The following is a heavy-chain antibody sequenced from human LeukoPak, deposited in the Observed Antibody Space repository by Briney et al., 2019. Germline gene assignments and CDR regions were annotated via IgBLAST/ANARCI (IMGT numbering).Heavy chain of an antibody. D-gene: IGHD4-17*01. Sequence: SVKVSCKASGGTFSSYAISWVRQAPGQGLEWMGGIIPIFGTANYAQKFQGRVTITTDESTSTAYMELSSLRSEDTAVYYCATANDYGAANFDYWGQGTLVTVSS. CDR2: IIPIFGTA. V-gene: IGHV1-69*05. J-gene: IGHJ4*02. CDR3: ATANDYGAANFDY. CDR1: GGTFSSYA.